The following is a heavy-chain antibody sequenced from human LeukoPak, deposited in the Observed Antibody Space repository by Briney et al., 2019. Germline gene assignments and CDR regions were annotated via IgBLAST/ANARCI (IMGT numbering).Heavy chain of an antibody. V-gene: IGHV4-4*07. Sequence: SETLSLTCTVSGGSISSYYWSWIRQPAGKGLEWIGRIYTSGSTNYNPSLKSRVTMSVDTSKNQFSLKLSSVTAADTAVYYCARADCSGGSCYFDYWGQGTLVTVSS. CDR1: GGSISSYY. CDR3: ARADCSGGSCYFDY. J-gene: IGHJ4*02. CDR2: IYTSGST. D-gene: IGHD2-15*01.